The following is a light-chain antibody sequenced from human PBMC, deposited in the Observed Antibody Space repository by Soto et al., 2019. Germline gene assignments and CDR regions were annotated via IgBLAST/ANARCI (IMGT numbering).Light chain of an antibody. CDR1: SSDIGSYNL. J-gene: IGLJ2*01. CDR3: SSYATTYTLI. V-gene: IGLV2-23*01. Sequence: QSVLTQPASVSGSPGQSITISCTGTSSDIGSYNLVSWYQQHPGKAPQLLISEGSQRPSGVSDRFSGPKSRDTASLTISGHQAEDEADYYCSSYATTYTLIFGGGTQLTVL. CDR2: EGS.